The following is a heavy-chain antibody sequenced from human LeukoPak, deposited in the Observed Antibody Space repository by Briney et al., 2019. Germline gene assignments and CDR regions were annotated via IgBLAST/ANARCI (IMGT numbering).Heavy chain of an antibody. CDR3: ARDTGYDSSGHRDY. CDR1: GYTFTGYY. V-gene: IGHV1-2*02. J-gene: IGHJ4*02. CDR2: INPNSGGT. D-gene: IGHD3-22*01. Sequence: ASVKVSCKASGYTFTGYYMHWVRQAPGQGLEWMGWINPNSGGTNYAQKFQGRVTMTRDTSISTAYMELSRLRSDDTAVYYCARDTGYDSSGHRDYWGQGTLVTVSS.